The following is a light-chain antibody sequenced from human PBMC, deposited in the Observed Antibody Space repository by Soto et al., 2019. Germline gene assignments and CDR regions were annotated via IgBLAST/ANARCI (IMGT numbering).Light chain of an antibody. J-gene: IGKJ1*01. V-gene: IGKV3-15*01. CDR2: GAS. CDR3: QQYVTSPWA. Sequence: EIVMTQSPATLSLSPGERATLSCRASQSVSSNLAWYQQKPGQAPRLLIYGASTRATGVPARFSGSGSGTEFTLTISTLQSEDFAVYYCQQYVTSPWAFGQGTKVAIE. CDR1: QSVSSN.